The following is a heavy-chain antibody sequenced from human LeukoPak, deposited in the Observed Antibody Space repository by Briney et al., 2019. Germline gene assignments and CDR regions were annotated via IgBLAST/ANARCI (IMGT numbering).Heavy chain of an antibody. CDR1: GFTFNSYA. CDR2: IRGRGDNT. J-gene: IGHJ4*02. V-gene: IGHV3-23*01. D-gene: IGHD1-1*01. CDR3: AKDWKSYYYFDY. Sequence: PGGSLRLSCAASGFTFNSYAMTWVRQAPGKGLEWVSSIRGRGDNTYYADSVKGRFTISRDNSKNTLYLQMNGLRAEDTAVYYCAKDWKSYYYFDYWGQGTLVTVSS.